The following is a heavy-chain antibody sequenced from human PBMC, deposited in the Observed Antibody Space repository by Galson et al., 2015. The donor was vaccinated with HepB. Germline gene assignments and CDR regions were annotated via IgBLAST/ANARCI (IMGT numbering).Heavy chain of an antibody. CDR1: GFTFSSYG. CDR2: IWYDGSNK. CDR3: ARGDGIYWYFDL. J-gene: IGHJ2*01. Sequence: SLRLSCAASGFTFSSYGMHWVRQAPGKGLEWVAVIWYDGSNKYYADSVKGRFTISRDNSKNTLYLQMNSLRAEDTAVYYCARGDGIYWYFDLWGRGTLVTVSS. V-gene: IGHV3-33*01. D-gene: IGHD2-15*01.